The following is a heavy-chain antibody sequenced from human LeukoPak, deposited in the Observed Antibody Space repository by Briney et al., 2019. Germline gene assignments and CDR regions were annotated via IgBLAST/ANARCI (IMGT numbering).Heavy chain of an antibody. CDR1: GFTFSNYW. Sequence: GGSLRLSCAASGFTFSNYWMTWVRQAPGKGLEWVAYIKQDGSEKYYVDSVTGRFTISRDNAKNSLYLQINSLRAEDKAVYYCARKRMPWGSLRGGYFDYWGQGTLVTVSS. D-gene: IGHD2-15*01. V-gene: IGHV3-7*03. J-gene: IGHJ4*02. CDR2: IKQDGSEK. CDR3: ARKRMPWGSLRGGYFDY.